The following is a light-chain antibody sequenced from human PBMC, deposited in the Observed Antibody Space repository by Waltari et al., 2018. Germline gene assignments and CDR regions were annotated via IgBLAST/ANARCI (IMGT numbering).Light chain of an antibody. CDR3: HQYYATPPDGKT. J-gene: IGKJ1*01. CDR1: QSVLYSSNNKNY. Sequence: DIVMTQSPDSLAVSLGERATINCKSSQSVLYSSNNKNYLAWYQQKAEQPPKLLIYWASTRESGVPDRFSGSGPGTDFTLTISSLQAEDVAVYYCHQYYATPPDGKTFGQGTKVEIK. V-gene: IGKV4-1*01. CDR2: WAS.